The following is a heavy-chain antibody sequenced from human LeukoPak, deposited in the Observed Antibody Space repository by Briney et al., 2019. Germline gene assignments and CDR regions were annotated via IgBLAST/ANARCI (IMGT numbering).Heavy chain of an antibody. V-gene: IGHV3-13*05. D-gene: IGHD6-19*01. CDR1: GFTFSSYD. J-gene: IGHJ4*02. Sequence: GGSLRLSCAASGFTFSSYDMHWVRHATGKGLEWVSAIGTAGDPYYPGSVKGRFTISRENAKNSLYLQMNSLRAGDTAVYYCARGSSGPRGYFDYWGQGTLVTVSS. CDR2: IGTAGDP. CDR3: ARGSSGPRGYFDY.